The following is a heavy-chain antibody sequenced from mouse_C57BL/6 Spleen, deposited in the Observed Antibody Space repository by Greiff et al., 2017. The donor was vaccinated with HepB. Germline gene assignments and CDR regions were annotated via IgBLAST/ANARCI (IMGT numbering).Heavy chain of an antibody. CDR3: ARFTTVVATRAMDY. V-gene: IGHV1-66*01. CDR1: GYSFTSYY. J-gene: IGHJ4*01. D-gene: IGHD1-1*01. CDR2: IYPGSGNT. Sequence: VKLQQSGPELVKPGASVKISCKASGYSFTSYYIHWVKQRPGQGLEWIGWIYPGSGNTKYNEKFKGKATLTADTSSSTAYMQLSSLTSEDSAVYYCARFTTVVATRAMDYWGQGTSVTVSS.